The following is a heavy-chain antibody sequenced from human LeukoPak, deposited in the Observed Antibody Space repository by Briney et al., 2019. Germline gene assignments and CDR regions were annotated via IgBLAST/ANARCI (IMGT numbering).Heavy chain of an antibody. V-gene: IGHV3-48*01. D-gene: IGHD3-3*01. J-gene: IGHJ6*04. CDR1: GFTFSSYS. Sequence: GGSLRLSCAASGFTFSSYSMNWVRQAPGKGLEWVSYISSSSSTIYYADSVKGRFTISRDNAKNSLYLQMNSLRAEDTAVYYCARGLRFLEWFPHRMGVWGKGTTVTVSS. CDR2: ISSSSSTI. CDR3: ARGLRFLEWFPHRMGV.